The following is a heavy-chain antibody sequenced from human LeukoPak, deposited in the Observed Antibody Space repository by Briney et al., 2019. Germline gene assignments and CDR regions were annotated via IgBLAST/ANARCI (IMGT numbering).Heavy chain of an antibody. Sequence: SETLSLTCTVSGGSISSSSYYWGWIRQPPGKGLEWIGSYSGSTYYNPSLKSRVTISVDTSKNQFSLKLSSVTAADTAVYYCARAYLYDSSGYPFDYWGQGTLVNVSS. J-gene: IGHJ4*02. CDR1: GGSISSSSYY. CDR2: YSGST. D-gene: IGHD3-22*01. V-gene: IGHV4-39*07. CDR3: ARAYLYDSSGYPFDY.